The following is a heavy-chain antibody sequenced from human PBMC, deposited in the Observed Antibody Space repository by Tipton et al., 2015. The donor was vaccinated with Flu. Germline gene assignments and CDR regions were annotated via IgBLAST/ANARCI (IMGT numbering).Heavy chain of an antibody. CDR3: AKDGWDTSGWYPFDY. Sequence: GSLRLSCATSGFTFSGYGMHWVRQAPGKGLEWVAFIRHDGSDKYYADSVKGRFTISRDDSKSALYLVINSLRPEDTAVYYCAKDGWDTSGWYPFDYWGLGTLVTVSS. CDR1: GFTFSGYG. J-gene: IGHJ4*02. D-gene: IGHD6-19*01. CDR2: IRHDGSDK. V-gene: IGHV3-30*02.